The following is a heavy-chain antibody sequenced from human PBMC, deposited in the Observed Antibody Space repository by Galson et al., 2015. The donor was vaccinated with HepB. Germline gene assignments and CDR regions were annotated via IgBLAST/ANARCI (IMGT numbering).Heavy chain of an antibody. D-gene: IGHD2-15*01. Sequence: SLRLSCAASGFSVTRHRMGWVRQAPGKGLEWVSSISEGGDKTYYADSVKGRFTISRDNSKNTLYLQMNGLRVEDTAMYYCARDIRNFGWYGWFDPWGQGTLVTVAS. CDR2: ISEGGDKT. J-gene: IGHJ5*02. CDR3: ARDIRNFGWYGWFDP. V-gene: IGHV3-23*01. CDR1: GFSVTRHR.